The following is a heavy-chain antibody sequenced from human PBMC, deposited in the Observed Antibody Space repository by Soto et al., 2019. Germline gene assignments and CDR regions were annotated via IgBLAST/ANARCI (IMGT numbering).Heavy chain of an antibody. D-gene: IGHD6-19*01. CDR1: GGSVSSNSAA. Sequence: PSPTLSLTCAISGGSVSSNSAAWNWIRQSPSRGLEWLGRTYYRSKWYNDYAVSVKSRITINPDTSKNQFSLQLNSVTPEDTAVYYCAREEAEQWLVRPTDAFDIWGQGTMVTVSS. V-gene: IGHV6-1*01. CDR2: TYYRSKWYN. CDR3: AREEAEQWLVRPTDAFDI. J-gene: IGHJ3*02.